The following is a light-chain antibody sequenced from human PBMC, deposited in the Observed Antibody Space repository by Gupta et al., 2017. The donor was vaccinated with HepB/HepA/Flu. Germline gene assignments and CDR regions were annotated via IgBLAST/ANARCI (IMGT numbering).Light chain of an antibody. CDR3: MQARQTPRT. Sequence: DIVMTQSPLPLPVTPGEPASISCRSSQSLLHSNGYNYLDWYLQKPGQSPQLLIYLGSNRASGVPDRFSGSGSGTDFTLKISRVEAEDVGGYYCMQARQTPRTFGQGTKLEIK. CDR2: LGS. CDR1: QSLLHSNGYNY. J-gene: IGKJ2*01. V-gene: IGKV2-28*01.